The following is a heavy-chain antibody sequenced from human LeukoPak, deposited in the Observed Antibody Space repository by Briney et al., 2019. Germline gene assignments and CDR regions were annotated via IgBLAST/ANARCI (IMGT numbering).Heavy chain of an antibody. V-gene: IGHV1-2*02. CDR1: GYTFTGYY. J-gene: IGHJ4*02. Sequence: GASVKVSCKASGYTFTGYYMHWVRQAPGQGLEWMGWINPNSGGTNYAQKFQGRVTMTRDTSISTAYMELSRLGSDDTAVYYCARSNRIVVVPAAMSYWGQGTLVTVSS. CDR2: INPNSGGT. CDR3: ARSNRIVVVPAAMSY. D-gene: IGHD2-2*01.